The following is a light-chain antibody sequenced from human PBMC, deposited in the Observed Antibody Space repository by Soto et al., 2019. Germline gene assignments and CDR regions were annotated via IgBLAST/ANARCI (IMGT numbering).Light chain of an antibody. CDR3: QQYNKWPPT. CDR1: QSVSSN. Sequence: EIVMTQSPATLSVSPGERANLSCRASQSVSSNLAWFQQKPGQAPRLLIYGASTRDTGIPARFSGSGSGTEFTLTISSLQSEDFAVYHCQQYNKWPPTFGQGTKVDVK. V-gene: IGKV3-15*01. J-gene: IGKJ1*01. CDR2: GAS.